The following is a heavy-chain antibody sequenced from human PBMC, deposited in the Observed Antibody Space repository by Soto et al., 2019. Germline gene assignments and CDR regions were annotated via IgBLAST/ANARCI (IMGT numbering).Heavy chain of an antibody. Sequence: SETLSLTCSGSGGLVSRYNYYWCWIRQPPGKGLEWIGYMYYSGRTNYNPSLKSRVTISVDTSKKNFSLKLSSLTAADTSVYYCARGFSSGWYKRDGFDIWGQGTTVT. CDR3: ARGFSSGWYKRDGFDI. J-gene: IGHJ3*02. D-gene: IGHD6-19*01. CDR1: GGLVSRYNYY. CDR2: MYYSGRT. V-gene: IGHV4-61*03.